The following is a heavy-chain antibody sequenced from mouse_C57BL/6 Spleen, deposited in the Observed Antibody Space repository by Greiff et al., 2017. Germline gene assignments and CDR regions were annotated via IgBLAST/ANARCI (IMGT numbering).Heavy chain of an antibody. V-gene: IGHV1-26*01. CDR3: ARGEQY. CDR2: INPNNGGT. Sequence: VQLQQSGPELVKPGASVKISCKASGYTFTDYYMNWVKQSHGKSLEWIGDINPNNGGTSYNQKFKGKATLTVDKSSSTAYMELRSLTSEDSAVYYCARGEQYWGQGTTLTVSS. CDR1: GYTFTDYY. J-gene: IGHJ2*01.